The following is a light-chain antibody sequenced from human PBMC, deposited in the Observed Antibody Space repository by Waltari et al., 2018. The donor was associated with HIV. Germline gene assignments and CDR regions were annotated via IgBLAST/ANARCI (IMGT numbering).Light chain of an antibody. CDR2: EVS. V-gene: IGLV2-8*01. CDR1: SSDVGGYNS. Sequence: QSALTQPPSASGSPGQSVTISCTGTSSDVGGYNSASWYQHHPGNAPKLMIYEVSKLPSGVPDRFSGSKSGSTASLTVSGLQAEDEADYYCSSYAGSNNRWVFGGGTKLPAL. J-gene: IGLJ3*02. CDR3: SSYAGSNNRWV.